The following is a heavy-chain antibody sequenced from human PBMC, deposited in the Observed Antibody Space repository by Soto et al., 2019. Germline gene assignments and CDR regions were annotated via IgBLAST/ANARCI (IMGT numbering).Heavy chain of an antibody. J-gene: IGHJ4*02. Sequence: GGSLRLSCAASGFTFSSYWMSWVRQAPGKGLEWVANIKQDGSEKYYVDSVKGRFTISRDNAKNSLYLQMNSLRAEDTAVYYCARPYYDFWSGYYTEFYFDYWGQGTLVTVSS. CDR3: ARPYYDFWSGYYTEFYFDY. CDR1: GFTFSSYW. V-gene: IGHV3-7*01. CDR2: IKQDGSEK. D-gene: IGHD3-3*01.